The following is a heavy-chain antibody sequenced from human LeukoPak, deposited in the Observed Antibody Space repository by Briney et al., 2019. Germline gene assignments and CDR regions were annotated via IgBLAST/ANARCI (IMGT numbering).Heavy chain of an antibody. D-gene: IGHD2-15*01. V-gene: IGHV1-2*02. CDR1: GYTFTGYY. CDR3: ARVGRSDCSGGSCYSLWFDP. CDR2: INPSSGGT. Sequence: LRASVKVSCKASGYTFTGYYMHWVRQAPGQGLEWMGWINPSSGGTNYAQKFQGRVTMTRDASISTAYMELSRLRSDDTAVYYCARVGRSDCSGGSCYSLWFDPWGQGTLVTVSS. J-gene: IGHJ5*02.